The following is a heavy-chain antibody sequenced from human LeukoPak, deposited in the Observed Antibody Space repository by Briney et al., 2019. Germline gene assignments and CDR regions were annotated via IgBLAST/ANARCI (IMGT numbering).Heavy chain of an antibody. CDR2: INTNTGTP. Sequence: GSLKNSCKASGYTFTSYSMNWVRQATGQGLQWMVWINTNTGTPTYAQGFTGRFVSSLATSVSTTYLQISSRQAEDTTVYYCARGVWVTDYWGKGTLVTVSS. CDR3: ARGVWVTDY. J-gene: IGHJ4*02. D-gene: IGHD1-26*01. V-gene: IGHV7-4-1*02. CDR1: GYTFTSYS.